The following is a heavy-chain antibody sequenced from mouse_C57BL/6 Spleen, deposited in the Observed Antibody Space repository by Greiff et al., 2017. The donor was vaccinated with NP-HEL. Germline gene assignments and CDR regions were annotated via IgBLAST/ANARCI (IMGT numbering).Heavy chain of an antibody. CDR1: GYTFTDYY. CDR2: INPNNGGT. CDR3: ARRHDYSFAY. J-gene: IGHJ3*01. V-gene: IGHV1-26*01. Sequence: EVQLHQSGPELVKPGASVKISCKASGYTFTDYYMNWVKQSHGKSLEWIGDINPNNGGTSYNQKFKGKATLTVDKSSSTAYMELRSLTSEDSAVYYCARRHDYSFAYWGQGTLVTVSA. D-gene: IGHD2-4*01.